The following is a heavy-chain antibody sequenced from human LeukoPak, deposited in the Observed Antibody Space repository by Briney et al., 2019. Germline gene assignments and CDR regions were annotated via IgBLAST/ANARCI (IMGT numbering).Heavy chain of an antibody. CDR2: MNPNSGNT. CDR3: ARDYPYGVPSCLDP. V-gene: IGHV1-8*01. J-gene: IGHJ5*02. Sequence: ASVKVSCKASGYTFTSYDINWVRQATGQGLEWMGWMNPNSGNTGYAQKFQGRVTMTRNTSISTAYMELSSLRSEDTAVYYCARDYPYGVPSCLDPWGQGTLVTVSS. D-gene: IGHD3-16*01. CDR1: GYTFTSYD.